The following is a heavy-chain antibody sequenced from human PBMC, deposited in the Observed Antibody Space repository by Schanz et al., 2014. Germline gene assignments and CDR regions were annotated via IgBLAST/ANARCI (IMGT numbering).Heavy chain of an antibody. CDR3: ARRASCSRIGCPFDS. Sequence: EVQLLESGGGLVQPGESLRVSCAASGFTFNSYAMSWVRQAPGRGLEWVSSISSSGSYIHYADSVKGRFTISRDNAKNTLYLQMNSLKTEDTAMYYCARRASCSRIGCPFDSWGQGTLVTVSS. D-gene: IGHD2-2*01. J-gene: IGHJ4*02. CDR2: ISSSGSYI. CDR1: GFTFNSYA. V-gene: IGHV3-21*04.